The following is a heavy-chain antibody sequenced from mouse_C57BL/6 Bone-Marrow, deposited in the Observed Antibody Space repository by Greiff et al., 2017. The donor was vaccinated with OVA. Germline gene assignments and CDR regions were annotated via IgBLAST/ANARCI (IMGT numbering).Heavy chain of an antibody. Sequence: EVKVVESGGDLVKPGGSLKLSCAASGFTFSSYGMSWVRQTPDKRLEWVATISSGGSYTYYPDNVKGRFTFSRDHATNTLYLQMSRLKSEDTATYYCAGGRRRFAYGGQGTLVTVSA. V-gene: IGHV5-6*02. J-gene: IGHJ3*01. CDR1: GFTFSSYG. CDR3: AGGRRRFAY. CDR2: ISSGGSYT.